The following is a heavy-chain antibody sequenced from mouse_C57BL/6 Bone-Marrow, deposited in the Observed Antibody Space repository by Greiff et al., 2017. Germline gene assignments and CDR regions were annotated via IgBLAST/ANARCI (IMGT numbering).Heavy chain of an antibody. CDR3: ARGYGSSYYAMDY. J-gene: IGHJ4*01. D-gene: IGHD1-1*01. CDR1: GYTFTNYW. Sequence: QVQLKQSGAELVRPGTSVKMSCKASGYTFTNYWIGWAKQRPGHGLEWIGDIYPGGGYTNYNEKFKGKATLTADKSSSTAYMQFSSLTSEDSAIYYCARGYGSSYYAMDYWGQGTSVTVSS. V-gene: IGHV1-63*01. CDR2: IYPGGGYT.